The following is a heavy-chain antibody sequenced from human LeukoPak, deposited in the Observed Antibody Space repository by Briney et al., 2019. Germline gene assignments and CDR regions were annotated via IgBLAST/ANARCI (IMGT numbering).Heavy chain of an antibody. D-gene: IGHD2-8*01. CDR3: ARRHCTNGVCYFDY. V-gene: IGHV3-48*01. CDR1: GXTFNTYS. CDR2: ISSGSSTI. J-gene: IGHJ4*02. Sequence: PGGSLRLSCAASGXTFNTYSMNWVRQAPGKGLEWVSYISSGSSTIYYTDSLKGRFTIPRDNSKNTLYLQLNSLRAEDTALYYCARRHCTNGVCYFDYWGQGTLVTVSS.